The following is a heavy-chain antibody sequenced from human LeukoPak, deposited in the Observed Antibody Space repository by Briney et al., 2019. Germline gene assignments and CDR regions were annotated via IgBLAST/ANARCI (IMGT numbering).Heavy chain of an antibody. V-gene: IGHV1-46*01. D-gene: IGHD2-21*01. CDR2: INPSGGST. Sequence: ASVKVSCKASGYTFTSYYMHWVRQAPGQGLEWMGIINPSGGSTSYAQKFQGRLTMTRDMSTSTVYMELSSLRSEDTAVYYCARESLWWGFDPWGQGTLVTVSS. CDR1: GYTFTSYY. CDR3: ARESLWWGFDP. J-gene: IGHJ5*02.